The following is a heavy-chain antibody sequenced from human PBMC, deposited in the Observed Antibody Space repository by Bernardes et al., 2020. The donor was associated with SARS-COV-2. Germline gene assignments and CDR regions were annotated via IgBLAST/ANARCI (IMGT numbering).Heavy chain of an antibody. CDR3: ALPPTNYDRYAMDL. J-gene: IGHJ6*02. V-gene: IGHV1-2*02. Sequence: ASVKVSCKASGYPFTGYYIHWVRQAPGQGLEWMGWITPNSGGTNYAQNFQGRVTMTRDTSIGTAYMELSGLRFDDTAVYYCALPPTNYDRYAMDLWGQGTTVTVSS. CDR1: GYPFTGYY. CDR2: ITPNSGGT. D-gene: IGHD3-22*01.